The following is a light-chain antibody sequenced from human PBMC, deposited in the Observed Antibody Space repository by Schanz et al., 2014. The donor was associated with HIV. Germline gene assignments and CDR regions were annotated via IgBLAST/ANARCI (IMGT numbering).Light chain of an antibody. CDR1: QSVSTN. V-gene: IGKV3-15*01. Sequence: EIVMTQSPATLSVSPGERATLSCRASQSVSTNLAWYQQKPGQAPRLLVYGASTRATGVPARFSGSGAGTDFTLNISSMQSEDFAVYYCQQYNNWPPITFAGGTKVEIK. J-gene: IGKJ4*01. CDR3: QQYNNWPPIT. CDR2: GAS.